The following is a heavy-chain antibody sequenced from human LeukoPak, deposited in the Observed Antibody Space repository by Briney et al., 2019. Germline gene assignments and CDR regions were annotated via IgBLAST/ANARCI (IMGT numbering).Heavy chain of an antibody. CDR3: ARIAYGGY. V-gene: IGHV3-7*01. CDR1: GFTFSSYW. CDR2: IKHDGSEK. Sequence: GGSLRLSCVASGFTFSSYWMTWVRQAPGKGLEWVANIKHDGSEKYYVDSVKGRFTISRDNAKNSLYLLMNSLRAEDTAVYYCARIAYGGYWGQGTLVTVSS. J-gene: IGHJ4*02. D-gene: IGHD2-15*01.